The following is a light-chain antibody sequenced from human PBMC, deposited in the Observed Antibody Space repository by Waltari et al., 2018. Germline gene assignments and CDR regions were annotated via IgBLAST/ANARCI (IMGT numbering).Light chain of an antibody. CDR1: ASNIGGNL. V-gene: IGLV1-44*01. CDR3: ASWDDSLNGHWV. Sequence: QSVLTQPPSASGPPGQSATTSCSGGASNIGGNLVNWYQQLPGKAPKLLIYRSDLRPSGVPDRFSGSKSGTSASLAISGLQSEDEADYFCASWDDSLNGHWVFGGGTKVTVL. CDR2: RSD. J-gene: IGLJ3*02.